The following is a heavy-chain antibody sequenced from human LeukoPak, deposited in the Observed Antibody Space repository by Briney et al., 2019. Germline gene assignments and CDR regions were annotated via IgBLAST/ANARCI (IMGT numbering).Heavy chain of an antibody. CDR1: GGSFSGYY. Sequence: SETLSLTCAVYGGSFSGYYWSWIRQPPGKGLEWIGEINHSGSTNYNPSLKSRVTISVDTSKNQFSLKLSSVTAADTAVYYCARNSNNAFDIWGQGTMVTVSS. CDR2: INHSGST. V-gene: IGHV4-34*01. D-gene: IGHD6-13*01. J-gene: IGHJ3*02. CDR3: ARNSNNAFDI.